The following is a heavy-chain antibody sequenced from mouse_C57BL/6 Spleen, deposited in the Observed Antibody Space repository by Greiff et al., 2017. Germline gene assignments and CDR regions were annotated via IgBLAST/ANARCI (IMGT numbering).Heavy chain of an antibody. CDR1: GFTFSSYA. Sequence: EVQGVESGGGLVKPGGSLKLSCAASGFTFSSYAMSWVRQTPEKRLEWVATISDGGSYTYYPDNVKGRFTISRDNAKNHLYLQMSHLKSEDTAMYYCARDAYYSNYAWFAYWGQGTLVTVSA. D-gene: IGHD2-5*01. CDR2: ISDGGSYT. J-gene: IGHJ3*01. V-gene: IGHV5-4*01. CDR3: ARDAYYSNYAWFAY.